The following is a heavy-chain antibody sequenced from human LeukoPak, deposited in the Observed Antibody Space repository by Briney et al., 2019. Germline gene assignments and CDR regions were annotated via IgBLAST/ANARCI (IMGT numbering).Heavy chain of an antibody. CDR3: ARDRCSSTSCYFVNVY. CDR1: GHTFTNYG. D-gene: IGHD2-2*01. J-gene: IGHJ4*02. Sequence: GASVKVSCKASGHTFTNYGISWVRQAPGQGLEWMGWISAYNGKTNYAQKLQGRVTMTTDTSTSTAYMELRSLRSDDTAVYYCARDRCSSTSCYFVNVYWGQGTLVTVSS. V-gene: IGHV1-18*01. CDR2: ISAYNGKT.